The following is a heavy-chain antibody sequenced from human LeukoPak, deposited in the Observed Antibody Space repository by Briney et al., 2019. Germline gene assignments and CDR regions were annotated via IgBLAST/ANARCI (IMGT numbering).Heavy chain of an antibody. CDR3: ARDIKRWTYYYYGMDV. CDR2: INPNSGGT. V-gene: IGHV1-2*02. Sequence: ASVKVSCKASGYTFTGYYMHWMRQAPGQGLEWMGWINPNSGGTNYAQKFQGRVTMTRDTSISTAYMELSRLRSDDTAVYYCARDIKRWTYYYYGMDVWGQGTTVTVSS. J-gene: IGHJ6*02. CDR1: GYTFTGYY. D-gene: IGHD4-17*01.